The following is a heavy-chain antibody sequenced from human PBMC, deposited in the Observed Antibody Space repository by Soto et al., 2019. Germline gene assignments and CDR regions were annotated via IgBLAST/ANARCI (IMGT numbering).Heavy chain of an antibody. CDR1: GFIFSSYA. CDR3: AKVPNSGNYYYFDY. V-gene: IGHV3-23*01. Sequence: PGGSLRLSCAASGFIFSSYAMSWVRQAPGKGLELEWVSAISGGGVNTYYADSVKGRFTISRDNSKNTLYLQMNSLRAEDTAVYYCAKVPNSGNYYYFDYWGQGSLVTVSS. D-gene: IGHD1-26*01. J-gene: IGHJ4*02. CDR2: ISGGGVNT.